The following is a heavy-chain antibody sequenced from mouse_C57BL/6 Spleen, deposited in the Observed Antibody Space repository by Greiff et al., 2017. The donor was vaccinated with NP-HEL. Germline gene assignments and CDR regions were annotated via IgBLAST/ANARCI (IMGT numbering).Heavy chain of an antibody. CDR1: GYTFTDYE. V-gene: IGHV1-15*01. Sequence: QVQLKQSGAELVRPGASVTLSCKASGYTFTDYEMHWVKQTPVHGLAWIGAIDPETGGTAYNQKFTGKAILTADKSSSTAYMELRSLTSEDSAVYYCTRGGFWGNYDARDYGGQGTSVTVSS. D-gene: IGHD2-1*01. CDR2: IDPETGGT. J-gene: IGHJ4*01. CDR3: TRGGFWGNYDARDY.